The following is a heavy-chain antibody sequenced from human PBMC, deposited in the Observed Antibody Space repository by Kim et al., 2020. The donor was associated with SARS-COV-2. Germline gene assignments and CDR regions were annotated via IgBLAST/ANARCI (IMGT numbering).Heavy chain of an antibody. CDR3: ARDRGGYYFFDY. CDR1: GGSISSGSSY. CDR2: IYTNGST. D-gene: IGHD3-22*01. J-gene: IGHJ4*02. Sequence: SETLSLTCTVSGGSISSGSSYWSWIRQPPGKGLEWIGRIYTNGSTNSNPSLKSRVTILVDTSRNQFSLKLSSVTAADTAVYYCARDRGGYYFFDYWGQGTLVTVSS. V-gene: IGHV4-61*02.